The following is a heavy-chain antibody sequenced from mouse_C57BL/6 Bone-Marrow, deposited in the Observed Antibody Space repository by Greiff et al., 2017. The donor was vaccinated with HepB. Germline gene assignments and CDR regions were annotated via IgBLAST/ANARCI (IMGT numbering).Heavy chain of an antibody. Sequence: VKLMESGPELVKPGASVKLSCKASGYTFTSYDINWVKQRPGQGLEWIGWIYPRDGSTKYNEKFKGKATLTVDTSSSTAYMELHSLTSEDSAVYFCARDDGYYPYYAMDYWGQGTSVTVSS. CDR1: GYTFTSYD. V-gene: IGHV1-85*01. CDR2: IYPRDGST. D-gene: IGHD2-3*01. J-gene: IGHJ4*01. CDR3: ARDDGYYPYYAMDY.